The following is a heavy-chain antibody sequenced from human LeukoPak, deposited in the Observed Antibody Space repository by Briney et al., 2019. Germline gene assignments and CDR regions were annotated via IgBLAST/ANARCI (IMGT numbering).Heavy chain of an antibody. J-gene: IGHJ4*02. Sequence: GGSLRPSCAASGFTFSSYSMNWVRQAPGKGLEWVSSISSSSSYIYYADSVKGRFTISRDNAKNSLYLQMNSLRAEDTAVYYCARLYGDYHFDYWGQETLVTVSS. V-gene: IGHV3-21*01. CDR2: ISSSSSYI. D-gene: IGHD4-17*01. CDR1: GFTFSSYS. CDR3: ARLYGDYHFDY.